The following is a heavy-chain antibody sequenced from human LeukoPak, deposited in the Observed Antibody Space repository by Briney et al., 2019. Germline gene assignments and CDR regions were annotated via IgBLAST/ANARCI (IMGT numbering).Heavy chain of an antibody. CDR1: GGSISSYY. D-gene: IGHD3-22*01. CDR3: ARDRLSSSGYYYGGDDAFDI. V-gene: IGHV4-4*07. Sequence: PSETLSLTCTVSGGSISSYYWSWIRQPAGKELEWIGRIYTSGSTNYNPSLKSRVTMSVDTSKNQFSLKLSSVTAADTAVYYCARDRLSSSGYYYGGDDAFDIWGQGTMVTVSS. J-gene: IGHJ3*02. CDR2: IYTSGST.